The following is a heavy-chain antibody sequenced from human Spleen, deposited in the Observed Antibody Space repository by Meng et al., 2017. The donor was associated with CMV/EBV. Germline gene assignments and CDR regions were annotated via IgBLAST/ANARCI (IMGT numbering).Heavy chain of an antibody. J-gene: IGHJ6*02. CDR1: GGTFSSYT. CDR3: ARDGVLLWFGEGYGMDV. Sequence: SVKVSYKASGGTFSSYTISWVRQAPGQGLEWMGRIIPILGMANYAQKFQGRVTITADKSTSTAYMELSSLRSEDTAVYYCARDGVLLWFGEGYGMDVWGQGTTVTVSS. CDR2: IIPILGMA. V-gene: IGHV1-69*04. D-gene: IGHD3-10*01.